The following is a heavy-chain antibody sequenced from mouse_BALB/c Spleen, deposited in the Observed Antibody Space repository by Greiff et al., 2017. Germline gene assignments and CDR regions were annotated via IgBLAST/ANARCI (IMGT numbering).Heavy chain of an antibody. CDR1: GYSITSDYA. Sequence: EVKLVESGPGLVKPSQSLSLTCTVTGYSITSDYAWNWIRQFPGNKLEWMGYISYSGSTSYNPSLKSRISITRDTSKNQFFLQLNSVTTEDTATYYCASPYYYGSSHYYAMDYWGQGTSVTVAS. D-gene: IGHD1-1*01. CDR3: ASPYYYGSSHYYAMDY. J-gene: IGHJ4*01. V-gene: IGHV3-2*02. CDR2: ISYSGST.